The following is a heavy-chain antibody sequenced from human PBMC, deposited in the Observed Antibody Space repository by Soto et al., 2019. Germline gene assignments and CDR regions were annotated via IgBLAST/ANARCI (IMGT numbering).Heavy chain of an antibody. J-gene: IGHJ6*02. CDR3: AKDFVIVVVNIKDV. CDR2: ISGSGGIT. Sequence: GRSLRLSWAACEFTFSSYAMSLVGQAPGKGLEWVSAISGSGGITYYADSVKGRFTISRDNSKNTLYLQRNSLRFEHTAVYYRAKDFVIVVVNIKDVWGQGTAVTVSS. V-gene: IGHV3-23*01. D-gene: IGHD3-22*01. CDR1: EFTFSSYA.